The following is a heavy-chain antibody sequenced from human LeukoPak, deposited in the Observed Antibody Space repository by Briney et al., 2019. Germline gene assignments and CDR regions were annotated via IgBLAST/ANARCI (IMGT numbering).Heavy chain of an antibody. V-gene: IGHV3-30-3*01. CDR1: GFTFSSYA. CDR3: AREPNVFDY. D-gene: IGHD4/OR15-4a*01. CDR2: ISYDGSNK. Sequence: GRSLRLSCAASGFTFSSYAMHWVRQAPGKGLEWVAVISYDGSNKYYADSVKGRFTISRDNAKNSLYLQMNSLRAEDTAVYYCAREPNVFDYWGQGTLVTVSS. J-gene: IGHJ4*02.